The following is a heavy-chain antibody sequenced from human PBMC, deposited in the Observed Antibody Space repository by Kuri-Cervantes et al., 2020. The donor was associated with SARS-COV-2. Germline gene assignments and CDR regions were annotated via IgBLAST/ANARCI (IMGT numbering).Heavy chain of an antibody. Sequence: ASVKVSCKVSGYTLTELSMHWVRQAPGKGLEWMGGFDPEDGETIYAQKFQGRVTMTEDTSTDTAYMELSSLRSEDTAVYYCATSIYVWGSYRLAGFLDYWGQGTLVTVSS. CDR1: GYTLTELS. CDR3: ATSIYVWGSYRLAGFLDY. D-gene: IGHD3-16*02. V-gene: IGHV1-24*01. CDR2: FDPEDGET. J-gene: IGHJ4*02.